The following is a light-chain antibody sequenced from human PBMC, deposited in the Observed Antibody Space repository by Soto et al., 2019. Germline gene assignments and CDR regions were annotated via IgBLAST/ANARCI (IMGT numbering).Light chain of an antibody. V-gene: IGLV2-14*01. Sequence: QSVLTQPASVSVSPGQSITISCTETSSDVGGYNYVSWYQQHPGKAPKLMIYEVSNRPSGVSDRFSGSKSGNTASLTISGLQDEDEADYYCGSYISSRIYVFGAGTKVTVL. CDR2: EVS. J-gene: IGLJ1*01. CDR1: SSDVGGYNY. CDR3: GSYISSRIYV.